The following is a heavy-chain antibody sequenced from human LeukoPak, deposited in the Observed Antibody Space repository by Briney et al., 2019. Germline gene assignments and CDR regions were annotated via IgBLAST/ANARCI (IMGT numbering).Heavy chain of an antibody. CDR2: ISSSSSYI. CDR3: ARAKRYCSGGSCFHDAFDI. J-gene: IGHJ3*02. D-gene: IGHD2-15*01. V-gene: IGHV3-21*01. CDR1: GFTFSSYS. Sequence: GGSLRLSCAASGFTFSSYSMNWVRQAPGKGLEWVSSISSSSSYIYYADSVKGRFTISRDNAKNSLYLQMNSLRAEDTAVYYCARAKRYCSGGSCFHDAFDIWGQRTMVTVSS.